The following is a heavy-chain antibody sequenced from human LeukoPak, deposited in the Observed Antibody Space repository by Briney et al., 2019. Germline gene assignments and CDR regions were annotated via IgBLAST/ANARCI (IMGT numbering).Heavy chain of an antibody. D-gene: IGHD2-21*01. CDR2: LHFSGTP. CDR1: DDSIRTNSYY. Sequence: PSETLTLACSVSDDSIRTNSYYWGWIRQPPGKGPEWVGSLHFSGTPYYSPSLSSRVAVSRDTSNNQFSLTLKSVTATDTAVYFCTRGGDAHKLGNFWGPGILVTVSS. V-gene: IGHV4-39*01. CDR3: TRGGDAHKLGNF. J-gene: IGHJ4*02.